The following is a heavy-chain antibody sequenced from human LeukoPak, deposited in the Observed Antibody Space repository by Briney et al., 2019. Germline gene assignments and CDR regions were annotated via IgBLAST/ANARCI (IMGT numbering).Heavy chain of an antibody. CDR1: GFTFTICG. Sequence: GGSLRLSCAASGFTFTICGMNWVRQAPGKGLEWVSGISGSGGSTYYADSVKGRFTISRDSSKNTVYLQMSSLRAEDTAVYYCAKADGSCMPLIDYLRQGTLVTVSS. CDR2: ISGSGGST. J-gene: IGHJ4*02. D-gene: IGHD3-10*01. V-gene: IGHV3-23*01. CDR3: AKADGSCMPLIDY.